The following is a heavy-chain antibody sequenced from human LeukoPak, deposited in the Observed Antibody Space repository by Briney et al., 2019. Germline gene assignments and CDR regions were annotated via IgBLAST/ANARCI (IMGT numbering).Heavy chain of an antibody. Sequence: GGSLRLSCSASGFTFSSYAMHWVRQAPGKGLEYVSAISSNGGSTYYADSVKGRFTISRDNSKNTLYLQMSSLRAEDTAVYYCVKTPGRYSSGWYYDYWGQGTLATVSS. CDR2: ISSNGGST. CDR3: VKTPGRYSSGWYYDY. J-gene: IGHJ4*02. V-gene: IGHV3-64D*06. CDR1: GFTFSSYA. D-gene: IGHD6-19*01.